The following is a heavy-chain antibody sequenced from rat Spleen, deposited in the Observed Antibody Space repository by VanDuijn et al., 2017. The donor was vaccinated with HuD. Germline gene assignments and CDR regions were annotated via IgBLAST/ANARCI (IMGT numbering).Heavy chain of an antibody. V-gene: IGHV5-58*01. J-gene: IGHJ3*01. CDR2: IRPDGGTT. CDR1: GFTFSGYW. Sequence: EVQLVESGGGLVQPGGSLQLSCVASGFTFSGYWMYWIRQAPGEGLEWISFIRPDGGTTYYPESVKGRFTISRDSAKSTLYLQMDSLRSEDTATYDCARQDNYVGFAYWGQGTLVTVSS. D-gene: IGHD1-10*01. CDR3: ARQDNYVGFAY.